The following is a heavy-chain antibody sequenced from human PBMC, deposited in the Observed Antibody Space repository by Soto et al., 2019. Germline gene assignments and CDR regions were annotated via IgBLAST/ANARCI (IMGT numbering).Heavy chain of an antibody. CDR3: ARDQANIVVGTTLYYYYGMDV. D-gene: IGHD3-22*01. CDR1: GFTFSSYS. Sequence: EAQLVESGGGLVQPGGSLRLSCVASGFTFSSYSMNWVRQAPGKGLEWVSYISSTSSTIYYADSVKGRFTISRDNAKNSLYMQMNSLRAEDTAVYYSARDQANIVVGTTLYYYYGMDVWGQGTTVTVSS. V-gene: IGHV3-48*01. J-gene: IGHJ6*02. CDR2: ISSTSSTI.